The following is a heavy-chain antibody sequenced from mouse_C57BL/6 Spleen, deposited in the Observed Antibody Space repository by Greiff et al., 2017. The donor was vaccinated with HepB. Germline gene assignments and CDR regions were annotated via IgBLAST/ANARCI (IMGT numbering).Heavy chain of an antibody. D-gene: IGHD2-3*01. V-gene: IGHV5-4*01. J-gene: IGHJ3*01. CDR3: ARDDDGYFY. Sequence: EVKLVESGGGLVKPGGSLKLSCAASGFTFSSYAMSWVRQTPEKRLEWVATISDGGSYTYYPDNVKGRFTISRDNAKNNLYLQMSHLKSEDTAMYYCARDDDGYFYWGQGTLVTVSA. CDR1: GFTFSSYA. CDR2: ISDGGSYT.